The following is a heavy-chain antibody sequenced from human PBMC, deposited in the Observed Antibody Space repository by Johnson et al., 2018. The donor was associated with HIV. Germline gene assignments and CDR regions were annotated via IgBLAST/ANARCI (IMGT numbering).Heavy chain of an antibody. CDR1: GFTFSDYY. Sequence: QMLLVESGGGLVKPGGSLRLSCAASGFTFSDYYMTWIRQAPGKGLEWVSYISSSGSTIYYADSVKGRFTISRDNAKNSLYLQINSLRAEDKAVYYCARAAYSGSHHDAFDIWGQGTMVTVSS. D-gene: IGHD1-26*01. V-gene: IGHV3-11*04. CDR2: ISSSGSTI. CDR3: ARAAYSGSHHDAFDI. J-gene: IGHJ3*02.